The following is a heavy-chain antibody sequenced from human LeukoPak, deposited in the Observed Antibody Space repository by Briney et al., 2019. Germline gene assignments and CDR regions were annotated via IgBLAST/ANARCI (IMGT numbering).Heavy chain of an antibody. D-gene: IGHD3-10*01. V-gene: IGHV3-23*01. CDR2: ISGSGGST. J-gene: IGHJ6*04. CDR1: GFTFSSYA. Sequence: GGSLRLSCAASGFTFSSYAMSWVRQAPGKGLEWVSAISGSGGSTYYADSVKGRFTISRDNSLYLQMSSLRAEDTAVYYCARSRSGTYYNADVWGKGTTVTISS. CDR3: ARSRSGTYYNADV.